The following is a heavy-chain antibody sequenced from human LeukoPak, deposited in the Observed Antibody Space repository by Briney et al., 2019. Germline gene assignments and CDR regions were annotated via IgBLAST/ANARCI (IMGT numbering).Heavy chain of an antibody. CDR3: ARDVSNSGWYEGTFDV. D-gene: IGHD6-19*01. Sequence: GGSLRLSCEASGFIFNNYWMSWVHQTPGEGLEWVANIKEDGSEQYYVDSVKGRFTITRDNAKNLLYLQVNSLRAEDTAVYYCARDVSNSGWYEGTFDVWGQGTMVTVSS. CDR1: GFIFNNYW. CDR2: IKEDGSEQ. J-gene: IGHJ3*01. V-gene: IGHV3-7*03.